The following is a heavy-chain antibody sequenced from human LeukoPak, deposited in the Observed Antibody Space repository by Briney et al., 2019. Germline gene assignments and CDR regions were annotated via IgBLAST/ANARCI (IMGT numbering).Heavy chain of an antibody. CDR1: GGTFSSYA. J-gene: IGHJ5*02. CDR3: ASGDILTGYYPPTPYNWFDP. Sequence: ASVKVSCKASGGTFSSYAISWVRQAPGQGLEWMGGIIPIFGTANYAQKFQGRVTITADESTSTAYMELSSLGSEDTAVYYCASGDILTGYYPPTPYNWFDPWGQGTLVTVSS. D-gene: IGHD3-9*01. CDR2: IIPIFGTA. V-gene: IGHV1-69*13.